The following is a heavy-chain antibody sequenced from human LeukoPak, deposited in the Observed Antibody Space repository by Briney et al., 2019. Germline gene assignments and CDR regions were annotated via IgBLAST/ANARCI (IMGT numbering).Heavy chain of an antibody. Sequence: GGSLRLSCAASGFTFNNYNMNWVRQAPGKALEWVSSITSSGTYIFYADSVKGRFTISKDNAKNSLYLQMNSLRAEDTAVYYCAKDQPGDYWGQGTLVTVSS. CDR1: GFTFNNYN. CDR2: ITSSGTYI. J-gene: IGHJ4*02. V-gene: IGHV3-21*01. CDR3: AKDQPGDY.